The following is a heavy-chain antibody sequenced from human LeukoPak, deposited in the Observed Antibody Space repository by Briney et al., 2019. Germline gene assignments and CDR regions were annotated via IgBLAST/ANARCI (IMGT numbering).Heavy chain of an antibody. CDR3: AGEGIAVAVDY. V-gene: IGHV1-18*04. J-gene: IGHJ4*02. Sequence: ASVKVSCKASGYTFTSYGISWVRQAPGQGLEWMGWISAYNGNTNYAQKLQGRVTMTTDTSTSTAYVELRSLRSDDTAVYYCAGEGIAVAVDYWGQGTLVTVSS. CDR2: ISAYNGNT. D-gene: IGHD6-19*01. CDR1: GYTFTSYG.